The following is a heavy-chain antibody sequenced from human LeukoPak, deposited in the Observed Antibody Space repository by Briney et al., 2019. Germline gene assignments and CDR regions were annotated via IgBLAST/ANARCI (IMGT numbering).Heavy chain of an antibody. CDR2: INPNSGGT. CDR3: ARAVRLSSTAMVFGY. D-gene: IGHD5-18*01. V-gene: IGHV1-2*04. Sequence: ASVKGSCKASGYTFTGYYMHWVRQAPGQGPEWMGWINPNSGGTNYAQKFQGWVTMTRDTSISTAYMELSRLRSDDTAVYYCARAVRLSSTAMVFGYWGQGTLVTVSS. CDR1: GYTFTGYY. J-gene: IGHJ4*02.